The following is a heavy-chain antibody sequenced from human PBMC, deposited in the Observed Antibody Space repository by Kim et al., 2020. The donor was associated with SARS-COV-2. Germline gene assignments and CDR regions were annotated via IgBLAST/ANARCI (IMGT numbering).Heavy chain of an antibody. V-gene: IGHV1-24*01. CDR1: GYTLTELS. Sequence: ASVKVSCKVSGYTLTELSMHWVRQAPGKGLEWMGGFDPEDGETIYAQEFQGRVTMTEDTSTDTAYMELSSLRSEDTAVYYCAVKTPKNDYGDYYYYGMDVWGQGTTVTVSS. CDR3: AVKTPKNDYGDYYYYGMDV. CDR2: FDPEDGET. J-gene: IGHJ6*02. D-gene: IGHD4-17*01.